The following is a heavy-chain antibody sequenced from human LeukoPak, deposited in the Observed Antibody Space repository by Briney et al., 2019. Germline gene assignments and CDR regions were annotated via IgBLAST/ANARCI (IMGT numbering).Heavy chain of an antibody. V-gene: IGHV1-2*02. J-gene: IGHJ5*02. D-gene: IGHD1-1*01. CDR3: ARAYWNDVGWFDP. CDR1: GYTFTGYY. CDR2: INPNSGGT. Sequence: GASVKVSCMASGYTFTGYYMHWVRQAPGEGLEWMGWINPNSGGTNYAQKFQGRVTMTRDTSISTAYMELSRLRSDDTAVYYCARAYWNDVGWFDPWGQGTLVTVSS.